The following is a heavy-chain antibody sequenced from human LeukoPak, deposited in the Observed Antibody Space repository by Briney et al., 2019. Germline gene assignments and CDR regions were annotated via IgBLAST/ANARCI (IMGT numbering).Heavy chain of an antibody. D-gene: IGHD2-21*02. Sequence: SQTLSLTCTVSGGSITSGSYYWRWIRQPAGKGLEWMGRIYTSGSTNYNPSLKSRVTISVDTSKNQFSLKLTSVTAADTAVYYCARDCGGDRYSYYYYMDVWGKGTTVTVSS. CDR1: GGSITSGSYY. V-gene: IGHV4-61*02. CDR3: ARDCGGDRYSYYYYMDV. CDR2: IYTSGST. J-gene: IGHJ6*03.